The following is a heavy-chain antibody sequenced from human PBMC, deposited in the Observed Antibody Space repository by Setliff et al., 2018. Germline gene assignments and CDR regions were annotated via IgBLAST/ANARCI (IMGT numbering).Heavy chain of an antibody. Sequence: SETLSLTCTVYGASFSDYYWGWIRQPPGKGLEWIAEINHSGSTNYNPSLKSRVTISVDTSKNQLSLKLDSLTAADTDVYFCARLPRTVTHFDYWGQGALVTVSS. CDR3: ARLPRTVTHFDY. CDR1: GASFSDYY. V-gene: IGHV4-34*01. CDR2: INHSGST. J-gene: IGHJ4*02. D-gene: IGHD4-17*01.